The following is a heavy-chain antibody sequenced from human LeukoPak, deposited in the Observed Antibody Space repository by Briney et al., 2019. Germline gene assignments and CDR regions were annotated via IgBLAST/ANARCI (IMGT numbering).Heavy chain of an antibody. V-gene: IGHV4-34*01. CDR2: INHSGST. CDR3: ARRGRDGYNWFGY. J-gene: IGHJ4*02. CDR1: GGSFSGYY. D-gene: IGHD5-24*01. Sequence: SETLSLTCAVYGGSFSGYYWSWIRQPPGKGLEWIGEINHSGSTNYNPSLKSRVTISVGTSKNQFSLKLSSVTAADTAVYYCARRGRDGYNWFGYWGQGTLVTVSS.